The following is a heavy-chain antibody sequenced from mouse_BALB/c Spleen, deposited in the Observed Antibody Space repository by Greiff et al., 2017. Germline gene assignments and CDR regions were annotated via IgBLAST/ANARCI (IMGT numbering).Heavy chain of an antibody. CDR1: GDSITSGY. CDR2: ISYSGST. J-gene: IGHJ2*01. D-gene: IGHD4-1*01. Sequence: VQLKESGPSLVKPSQTLSLTCSVTGDSITSGYWNWIRKFPGNKLEYMGYISYSGSTYYNPSLKSRISITRDTSKNQNYLQLNSVTTEDTATYYCARYRGTGTSYVDYWGQGTTLTVSS. V-gene: IGHV3-8*02. CDR3: ARYRGTGTSYVDY.